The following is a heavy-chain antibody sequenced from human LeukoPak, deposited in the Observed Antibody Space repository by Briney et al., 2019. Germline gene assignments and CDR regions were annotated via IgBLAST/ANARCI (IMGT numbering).Heavy chain of an antibody. CDR1: GGSISSSSYY. J-gene: IGHJ5*02. V-gene: IGHV4-39*07. D-gene: IGHD3-22*01. CDR2: IYYSGST. Sequence: PSETLSLTCTVSGGSISSSSYYWGWIRQPPGKGLEWIGSIYYSGSTYYNPSLKSRVTISVDTSKNQFSLKLSSVTAADTAVYYCARHSTPWGYYYDSSGNNWFDPWGQGTLVTVPS. CDR3: ARHSTPWGYYYDSSGNNWFDP.